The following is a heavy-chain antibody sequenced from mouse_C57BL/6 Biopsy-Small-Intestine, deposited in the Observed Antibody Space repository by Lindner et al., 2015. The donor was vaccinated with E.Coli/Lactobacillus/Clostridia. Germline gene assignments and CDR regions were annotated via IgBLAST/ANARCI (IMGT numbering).Heavy chain of an antibody. CDR3: ARYDYDGYWYFDV. CDR2: INPNNGGT. Sequence: VQLQESGAELVKPGASVKIPCKASGYTFTDYNMDWVKQSHGKSLEWIGDINPNNGGTIYNQKFKGKATLTVDKSSSTAYMELRSLTSEDTAVYYCARYDYDGYWYFDVWGTGTTVTVSS. V-gene: IGHV1-18*01. J-gene: IGHJ1*03. D-gene: IGHD2-4*01. CDR1: GYTFTDYN.